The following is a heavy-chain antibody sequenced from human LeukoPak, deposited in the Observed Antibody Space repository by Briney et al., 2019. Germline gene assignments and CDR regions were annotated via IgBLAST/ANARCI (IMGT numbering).Heavy chain of an antibody. CDR1: GGSISSYY. Sequence: SSETLSLTCTVSGGSISSYYWSWIRQPAGKGLEWIGRIYTSGSTNYNPSLKSRVTMSVDTSKNQFSLKLSSVTAADTAVYYCARGGVSDSSGYIFDYWGQGTLVTVSS. D-gene: IGHD3-22*01. V-gene: IGHV4-4*07. CDR3: ARGGVSDSSGYIFDY. CDR2: IYTSGST. J-gene: IGHJ4*02.